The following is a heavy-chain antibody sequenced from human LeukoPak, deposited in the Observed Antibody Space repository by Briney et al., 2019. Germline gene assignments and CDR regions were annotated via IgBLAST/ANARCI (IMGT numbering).Heavy chain of an antibody. CDR1: GFTFSSYS. CDR3: ARDGSGSLTPNYYFDY. J-gene: IGHJ4*02. Sequence: PGGSLRLSCAASGFTFSSYSMNWVRQAPGKGLEWVSYISSSSSTIYYADSVKGRFTISRDNAKNSLYLQMNSLRAEDTAVYYCARDGSGSLTPNYYFDYWGQGTLVTVSS. V-gene: IGHV3-48*01. CDR2: ISSSSSTI. D-gene: IGHD3-10*01.